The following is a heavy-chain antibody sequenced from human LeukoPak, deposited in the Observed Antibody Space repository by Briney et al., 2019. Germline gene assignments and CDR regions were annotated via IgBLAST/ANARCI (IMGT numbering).Heavy chain of an antibody. J-gene: IGHJ1*01. CDR3: GKDPNGNYVGAFSFQR. CDR2: IRGSGDGK. D-gene: IGHD4-17*01. Sequence: GGSLRLSCAASGFTFSRYWMSWVRQGPGKGLGWVPAIRGSGDGKYYADSVKGRFTISRDNSKNMLYLQMNSLRDDDTAVYYCGKDPNGNYVGAFSFQRWGQGTLVTVSS. V-gene: IGHV3-23*01. CDR1: GFTFSRYW.